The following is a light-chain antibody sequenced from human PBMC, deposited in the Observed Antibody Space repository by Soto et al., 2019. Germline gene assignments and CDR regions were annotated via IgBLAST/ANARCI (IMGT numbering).Light chain of an antibody. J-gene: IGLJ1*01. CDR1: RSEVDGYTY. V-gene: IGLV2-14*01. CDR2: EVS. Sequence: QSALTQPASVSGSPGQSITISCTGTRSEVDGYTYDSWYQQHSGKAPKLMLYEVSNRPSGVSNRFSGSKSGNTASLTISGLLAGEEAGYYCSSYTGTATLDFVPGTKLTVL. CDR3: SSYTGTATLD.